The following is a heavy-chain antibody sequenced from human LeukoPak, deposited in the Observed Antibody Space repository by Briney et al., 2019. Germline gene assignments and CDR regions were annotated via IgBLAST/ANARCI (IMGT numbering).Heavy chain of an antibody. D-gene: IGHD3-10*01. V-gene: IGHV3-7*01. J-gene: IGHJ3*02. CDR1: GFSFRSYW. Sequence: GGSLRLSCAASGFSFRSYWMDWVRQTPEKGLEWVANTKQDGIEKYFEDSVKGRFAISRDNAKNSLYLQMNNLRAEDTAVYYCAREAMVRGVPDAFDIWGQGTVVTVSS. CDR3: AREAMVRGVPDAFDI. CDR2: TKQDGIEK.